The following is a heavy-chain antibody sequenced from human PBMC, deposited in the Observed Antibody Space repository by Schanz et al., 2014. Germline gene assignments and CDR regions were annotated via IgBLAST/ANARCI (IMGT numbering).Heavy chain of an antibody. CDR1: GFIFSAYT. V-gene: IGHV3-21*04. CDR2: ISSGGKNI. Sequence: EVQLVESGGGLVKPGESLRLSCAASGFIFSAYTMNWVRQAPGKGLEWVSSISSGGKNISYADSVKGRFTISRDNAKNSLNLQMSSLRVEDSAVYCCARDLISSGWYGWGQGTLVTVSS. D-gene: IGHD6-19*01. CDR3: ARDLISSGWYG. J-gene: IGHJ4*02.